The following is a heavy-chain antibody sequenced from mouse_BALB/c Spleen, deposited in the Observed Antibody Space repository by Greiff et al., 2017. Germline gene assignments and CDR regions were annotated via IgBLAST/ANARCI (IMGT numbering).Heavy chain of an antibody. J-gene: IGHJ2*01. V-gene: IGHV14-3*02. CDR3: ARRVVGDYFDY. Sequence: EVKLMESGAELVKPGASVKLSCTASGFNIKDTYMHWVKQRPEQGLEWIGRIDPANGNTKYDPKFQGKATITADTSSNTAYLQLSSLTSEDTAVYYCARRVVGDYFDYWGQGTTLTVSS. CDR2: IDPANGNT. D-gene: IGHD1-1*01. CDR1: GFNIKDTY.